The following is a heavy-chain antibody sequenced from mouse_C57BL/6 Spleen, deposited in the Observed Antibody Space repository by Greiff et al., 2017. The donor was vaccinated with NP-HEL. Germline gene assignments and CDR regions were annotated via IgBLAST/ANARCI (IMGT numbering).Heavy chain of an antibody. CDR1: GFTFSSYA. CDR2: ISDGGSYT. Sequence: EVQLVESGGGLVKPGGSLKLSCAASGFTFSSYAMSWVRQTPEKRLEWVATISDGGSYTYYPDNVQGRFTFHRDNAKNNLYLHMSHLKSDYTARYYCARPTTGTGAMDYWGQGTSVTVSS. CDR3: ARPTTGTGAMDY. J-gene: IGHJ4*01. D-gene: IGHD4-1*01. V-gene: IGHV5-4*01.